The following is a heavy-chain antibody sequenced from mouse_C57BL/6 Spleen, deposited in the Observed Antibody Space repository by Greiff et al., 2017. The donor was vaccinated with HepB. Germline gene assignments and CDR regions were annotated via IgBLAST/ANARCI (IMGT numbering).Heavy chain of an antibody. J-gene: IGHJ1*03. D-gene: IGHD2-1*01. CDR1: GYTFTDYN. Sequence: EVQLVESGPELVKPGASVKIPCKASGYTFTDYNMDWVKQSHGKSLEWIGDINPNNGGTIYNQKFKGKATLTVDKSSSTAYMELRSLTSEDTAVYYCARWGNYWYFDVWGTGTTVTVSS. V-gene: IGHV1-18*01. CDR3: ARWGNYWYFDV. CDR2: INPNNGGT.